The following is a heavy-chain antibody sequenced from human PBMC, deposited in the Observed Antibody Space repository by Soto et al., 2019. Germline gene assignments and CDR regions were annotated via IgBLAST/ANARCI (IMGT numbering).Heavy chain of an antibody. Sequence: LSLTCAMYGGSFSDYYWSWVRQPPGKGLEWIGEINHGGNSNYNPSLKSRVTISVDTSSNQFSLKLTSVTAADTGVYYCAGREFSTSSFYYYYYAMDVWGQGTTVTSP. D-gene: IGHD6-6*01. J-gene: IGHJ6*02. CDR1: GGSFSDYY. CDR2: INHGGNS. CDR3: AGREFSTSSFYYYYYAMDV. V-gene: IGHV4-34*01.